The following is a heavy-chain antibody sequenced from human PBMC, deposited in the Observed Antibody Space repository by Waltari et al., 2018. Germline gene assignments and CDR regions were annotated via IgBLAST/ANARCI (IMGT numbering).Heavy chain of an antibody. D-gene: IGHD2-2*01. CDR3: ARDAPRDIVVVPGNYYYYYGMDV. CDR2: INPSGGST. V-gene: IGHV1-46*01. Sequence: SYYMHWVRQAPGQGLEWMGIINPSGGSTSYAQKFQGRVTMTRDTSTSTVYMELSSLRSEDTAVYYCARDAPRDIVVVPGNYYYYYGMDVWGQGTTVTVSS. CDR1: SYY. J-gene: IGHJ6*02.